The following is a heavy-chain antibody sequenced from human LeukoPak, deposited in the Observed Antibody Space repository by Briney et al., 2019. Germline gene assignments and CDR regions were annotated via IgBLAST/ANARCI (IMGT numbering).Heavy chain of an antibody. J-gene: IGHJ3*02. CDR1: GYSFTTYW. Sequence: GESLKISCRGSGYSFTTYWIGWVRQMPGKGLEWMGIIYPGDSDTRYTPSFQGQVTMSADKSISTAYVQWSSLKASDSAIYYCARVYCSGGKCYGAFDIWGQGTMVTVSS. V-gene: IGHV5-51*01. CDR2: IYPGDSDT. CDR3: ARVYCSGGKCYGAFDI. D-gene: IGHD2-15*01.